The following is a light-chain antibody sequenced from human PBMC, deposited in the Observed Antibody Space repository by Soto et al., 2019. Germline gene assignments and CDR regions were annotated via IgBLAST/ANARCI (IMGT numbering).Light chain of an antibody. V-gene: IGKV1-9*01. J-gene: IGKJ4*01. Sequence: IQLTQSPSSLSASVGDRVTITCRAGQGISSYLAWYQQKPGKVPKLLISPASTLESGVPSRFSGSGFGTDFTLTISSLQPEDFATYYCQQLYRYPLTFGGGTKVEI. CDR1: QGISSY. CDR3: QQLYRYPLT. CDR2: PAS.